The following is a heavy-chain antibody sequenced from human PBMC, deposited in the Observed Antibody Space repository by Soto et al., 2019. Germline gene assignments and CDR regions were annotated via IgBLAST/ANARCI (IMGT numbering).Heavy chain of an antibody. CDR1: GGSISSYY. V-gene: IGHV4-59*01. CDR2: IYYSGST. J-gene: IGHJ4*02. CDR3: ARLPLYCSGGSCYSHFDY. Sequence: PSETLSLTCTVSGGSISSYYWSWIRQPPGKGLEWIGYIYYSGSTNYNPSLKSRVTISVDTSKNQFSLKLSSVTAADTAVYYCARLPLYCSGGSCYSHFDYWGQGTLVTVSS. D-gene: IGHD2-15*01.